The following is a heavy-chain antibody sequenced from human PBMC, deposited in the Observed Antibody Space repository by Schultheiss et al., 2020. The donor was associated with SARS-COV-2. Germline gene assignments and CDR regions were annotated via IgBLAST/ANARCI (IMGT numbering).Heavy chain of an antibody. CDR2: ISYDGSNK. Sequence: GGSLRLSCAASGFTFSSYAMHWVRQAPGKGLEWVAVISYDGSNKYYADSVKGRFTISRDNAKNTLYLQMNSLRAEDTAVYYCARDRDDYGDYPAFDVWGQGTMVTVSS. J-gene: IGHJ3*01. CDR1: GFTFSSYA. CDR3: ARDRDDYGDYPAFDV. D-gene: IGHD4-17*01. V-gene: IGHV3-30*07.